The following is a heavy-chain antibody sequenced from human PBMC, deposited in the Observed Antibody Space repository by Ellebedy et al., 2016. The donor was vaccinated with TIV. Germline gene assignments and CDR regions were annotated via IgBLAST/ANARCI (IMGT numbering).Heavy chain of an antibody. CDR2: ISGSGGST. CDR3: AKRQTGSIDY. D-gene: IGHD1-26*01. Sequence: GGSLRLXXAASGFTFRSYAMSWVRQAPGKGLEWVSAISGSGGSTYYADSVKGRFTISRDNSKNTLYLQMNSLRAEDTAVYYCAKRQTGSIDYWGQGTLVTVSS. CDR1: GFTFRSYA. J-gene: IGHJ4*02. V-gene: IGHV3-23*01.